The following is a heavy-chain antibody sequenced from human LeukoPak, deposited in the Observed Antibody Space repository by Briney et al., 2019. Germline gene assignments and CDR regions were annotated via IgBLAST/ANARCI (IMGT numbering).Heavy chain of an antibody. CDR2: ISAYNGNT. J-gene: IGHJ5*02. CDR1: GYTFTDYG. Sequence: GASVKVSCKASGYTFTDYGISWVRQAPGQGLEWMGWISAYNGNTNYAQKLQGRVTMTTDTSTSTAYMELRSLRSDDTAVYYCARLWVAAAGTEQWFDPWGQGTLVTVSS. CDR3: ARLWVAAAGTEQWFDP. D-gene: IGHD6-13*01. V-gene: IGHV1-18*01.